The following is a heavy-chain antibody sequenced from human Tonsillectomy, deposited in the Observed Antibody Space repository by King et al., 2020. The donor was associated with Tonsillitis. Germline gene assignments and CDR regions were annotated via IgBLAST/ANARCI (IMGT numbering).Heavy chain of an antibody. D-gene: IGHD2-15*01. J-gene: IGHJ4*02. Sequence: QLVQSEGEVKKPGESLKISCKGSGYSFSSYWTGWVRPMPGKGLEWMGLTYPVDSDTSYTPSFQGQVTISPDTTINTAYLQRTSLKASDTAMYFCAPWGGGNWRSSDDGGQGTHVIVPS. CDR2: TYPVDSDT. V-gene: IGHV5-51*01. CDR3: APWGGGNWRSSDD. CDR1: GYSFSSYW.